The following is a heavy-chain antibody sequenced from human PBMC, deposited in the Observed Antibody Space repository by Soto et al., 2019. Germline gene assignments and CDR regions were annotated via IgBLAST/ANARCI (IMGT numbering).Heavy chain of an antibody. CDR3: ARAPPGITIFGVVIIRWFDP. V-gene: IGHV1-8*01. Sequence: GASVKVSCKASGYIFTSYDINWVRQATGQGLEWMGWMNPNSGNTGYAQKFQGRVTMTRNTSISTAYMELSSLRSEDTAVYYCARAPPGITIFGVVIIRWFDPWGQGTLVTVSS. D-gene: IGHD3-3*01. J-gene: IGHJ5*02. CDR1: GYIFTSYD. CDR2: MNPNSGNT.